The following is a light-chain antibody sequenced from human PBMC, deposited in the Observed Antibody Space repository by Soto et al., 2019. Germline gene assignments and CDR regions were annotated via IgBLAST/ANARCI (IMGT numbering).Light chain of an antibody. CDR1: QSVSSN. Sequence: EIVMTQSPATLSVSPGERATLSCRASQSVSSNLAWYQQEPGQAPRLLIYGASTRATGIPARFSGSGSGTEFTLTISSRQSEDFAVYYCQQYNNWPLTFGGGTKVEIK. CDR3: QQYNNWPLT. CDR2: GAS. J-gene: IGKJ4*01. V-gene: IGKV3-15*01.